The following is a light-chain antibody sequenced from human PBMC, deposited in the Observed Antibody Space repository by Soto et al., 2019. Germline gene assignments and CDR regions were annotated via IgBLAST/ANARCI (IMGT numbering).Light chain of an antibody. Sequence: DIVMTQSPDSLALSLGERATINCKSSLSVFYSSKSKNYLAWYQQKPGQPPKLLIYWTSIRDSGVPDRFSGSGSGTDFTLTISSLQAEDVAVYYCQQFHSTPFTFGGGTKVEIK. V-gene: IGKV4-1*01. CDR3: QQFHSTPFT. CDR2: WTS. J-gene: IGKJ4*01. CDR1: LSVFYSSKSKNY.